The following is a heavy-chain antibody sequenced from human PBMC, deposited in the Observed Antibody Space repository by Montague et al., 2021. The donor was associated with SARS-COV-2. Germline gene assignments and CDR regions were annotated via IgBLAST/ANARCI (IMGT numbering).Heavy chain of an antibody. D-gene: IGHD3-10*01. J-gene: IGHJ4*02. CDR3: ARDRFDFGAGRQGTIDF. CDR1: GDSITNHY. CDR2: MHFTGKT. V-gene: IGHV4-4*07. Sequence: SETLSLTCSVSGDSITNHYWSWIRQPAGKGLEWIGRMHFTGKTNFSPFFSSRLTMSADTSRNQFSLKLTSVTAADTAIYYCARDRFDFGAGRQGTIDFWGQGTLVTVSS.